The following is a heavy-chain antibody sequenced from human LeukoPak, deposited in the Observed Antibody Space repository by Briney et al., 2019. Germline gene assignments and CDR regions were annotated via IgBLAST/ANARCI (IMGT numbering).Heavy chain of an antibody. CDR2: IYHSGST. J-gene: IGHJ4*02. CDR3: ASGQSGGDFWSGYSYYFDY. Sequence: SETLSLTCTVSGGSIAIYYWSWIRQPPGKGLEWIGYIYHSGSTYYNPSLKSRVTISVDRSKNQFSLKLSSVTAADTAVYYCASGQSGGDFWSGYSYYFDYWGQGTLVTVSS. D-gene: IGHD3-3*01. V-gene: IGHV4-59*12. CDR1: GGSIAIYY.